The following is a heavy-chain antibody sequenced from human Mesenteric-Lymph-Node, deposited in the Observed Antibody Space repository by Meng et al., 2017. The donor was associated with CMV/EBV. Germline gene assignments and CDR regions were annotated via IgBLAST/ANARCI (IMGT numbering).Heavy chain of an antibody. V-gene: IGHV3-30-3*01. CDR1: GFTFSSYA. CDR2: ISYDGSNK. CDR3: ARDLYCSSTSCSWGWFDP. D-gene: IGHD2-2*01. J-gene: IGHJ5*02. Sequence: SCAASGFTFSSYAMHWVRQAPGKGLEWVAVISYDGSNKYYADSVKGRFTISRDNSKNTLYLQMNSLRAEDTAVYYCARDLYCSSTSCSWGWFDPWGQGTLVTVSS.